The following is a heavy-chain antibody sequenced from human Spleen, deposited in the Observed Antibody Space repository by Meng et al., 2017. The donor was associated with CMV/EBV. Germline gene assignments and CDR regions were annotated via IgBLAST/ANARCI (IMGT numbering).Heavy chain of an antibody. CDR3: AKAVVPVYYYYGMDV. CDR1: GFTFSPYT. Sequence: GGSLRLSCAASGFTFSPYTMHWVRQAPGKGLEWVSVISGIGGSTYYAESVKGRFTISRDNSKNTLYLHMTSLRVDDTAVYYCAKAVVPVYYYYGMDVWGRGTTVTVFS. CDR2: ISGIGGST. D-gene: IGHD2-2*01. J-gene: IGHJ6*02. V-gene: IGHV3-23*01.